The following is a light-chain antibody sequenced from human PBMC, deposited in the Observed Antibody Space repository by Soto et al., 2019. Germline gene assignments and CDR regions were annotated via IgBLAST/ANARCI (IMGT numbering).Light chain of an antibody. CDR2: GAS. CDR1: QSVSSN. V-gene: IGKV3-15*01. Sequence: EIVMTQSPATLSVSPGERATLSCRASQSVSSNLAWYQQKPGQAPRLLIHGASTRATGIPARFSGSGSGTECPLTISSLQSEDFAVYYCQQYNNWPPWTFGQGTKVEIK. CDR3: QQYNNWPPWT. J-gene: IGKJ1*01.